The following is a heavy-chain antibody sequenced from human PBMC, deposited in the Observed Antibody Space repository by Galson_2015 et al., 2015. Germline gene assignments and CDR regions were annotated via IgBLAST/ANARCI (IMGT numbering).Heavy chain of an antibody. CDR2: ISHDESNK. D-gene: IGHD6-19*01. Sequence: SLRLSCAASGFTLSSSAVHWVRQAPGKGLEWVAVISHDESNKQYADSVKGRFTISRDNSKNTVYLQMDSLTTEDTALYHCARDSTSSGWHVDWFDPWGQGTLVTVSS. CDR1: GFTLSSSA. CDR3: ARDSTSSGWHVDWFDP. V-gene: IGHV3-30*04. J-gene: IGHJ5*02.